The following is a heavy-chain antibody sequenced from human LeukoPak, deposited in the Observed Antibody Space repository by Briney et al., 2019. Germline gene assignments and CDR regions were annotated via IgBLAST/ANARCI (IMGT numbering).Heavy chain of an antibody. CDR1: GFTFNKYA. D-gene: IGHD1-1*01. J-gene: IGHJ4*02. CDR2: ISASGDNT. CDR3: AKVVGTGTTPTDY. V-gene: IGHV3-23*01. Sequence: GGSLRLSCAASGFTFNKYAMTWVLQAPGRGRVWVAVISASGDNTDYADSVKGRFTISRDNSKNKLSLQMNSLRVEDTAVYYCAKVVGTGTTPTDYWGQGTLVTVSS.